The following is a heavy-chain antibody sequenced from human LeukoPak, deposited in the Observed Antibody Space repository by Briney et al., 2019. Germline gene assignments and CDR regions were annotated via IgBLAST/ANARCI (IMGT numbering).Heavy chain of an antibody. CDR2: IYYSGST. CDR1: GGSISSSSYY. Sequence: SETLSLTCTVSGGSISSSSYYWGWIRQPPGKGLEWIGSIYYSGSTYYNPSLKSRVTISVDTSKNQFSLKLSSVTAADTAVYYCARRTRSYQYAMDVWGQGTTVTVSS. CDR3: ARRTRSYQYAMDV. V-gene: IGHV4-39*01. J-gene: IGHJ6*02.